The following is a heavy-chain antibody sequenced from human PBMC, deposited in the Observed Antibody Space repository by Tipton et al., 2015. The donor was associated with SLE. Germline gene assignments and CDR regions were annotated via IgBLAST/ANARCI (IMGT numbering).Heavy chain of an antibody. V-gene: IGHV4-61*02. D-gene: IGHD1-26*01. CDR3: ARPIVGVAAFHI. CDR2: IYTSGST. Sequence: TLSLTCTVSGGSISSGSYYWSWIRQPAGKGLEWIGRIYTSGSTNYNPSLKSRVTISVDTSKNQFSLKLSSVTAADTAVYYCARPIVGVAAFHIWGPGTMVTVSS. CDR1: GGSISSGSYY. J-gene: IGHJ3*02.